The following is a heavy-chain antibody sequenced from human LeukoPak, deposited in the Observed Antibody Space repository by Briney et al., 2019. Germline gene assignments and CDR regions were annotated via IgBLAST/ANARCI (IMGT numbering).Heavy chain of an antibody. Sequence: ASVEVSCKASGYTFTGYYMHWVRQAPGQGLEWMGWINPNSGGTNYAQKFQGRVTMTRDTSISTAYMELSRLRSDDTAVYYCARLQYQLLYEDAFDIWGQGTMVTVSS. J-gene: IGHJ3*02. CDR3: ARLQYQLLYEDAFDI. D-gene: IGHD2-2*02. CDR1: GYTFTGYY. V-gene: IGHV1-2*02. CDR2: INPNSGGT.